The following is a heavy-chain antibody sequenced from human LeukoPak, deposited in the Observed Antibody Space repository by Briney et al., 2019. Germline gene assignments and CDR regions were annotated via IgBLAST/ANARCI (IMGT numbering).Heavy chain of an antibody. CDR2: INPNSGGT. CDR1: GYTFTGYY. J-gene: IGHJ6*03. Sequence: ASVKVSCKASGYTFTGYYMHWVRQAPGQGLEWMGWINPNSGGTNYARKFQGRVTLTRETSISTAYMEQSRLRSDDAAVYNSARVGEDGSGSYLDYYYYMDVWGKGTTVTISS. D-gene: IGHD3-10*01. CDR3: ARVGEDGSGSYLDYYYYMDV. V-gene: IGHV1-2*02.